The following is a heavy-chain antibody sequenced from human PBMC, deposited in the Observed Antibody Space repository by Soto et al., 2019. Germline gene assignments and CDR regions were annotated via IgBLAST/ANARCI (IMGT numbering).Heavy chain of an antibody. CDR3: AKDLGDSSADDGADY. CDR2: ISSDGSNE. CDR1: GFTFSTYA. Sequence: QVQLVESGGGVVQPGRSLRLSCAASGFTFSTYAMHWVRQAPGKGLEWVAVISSDGSNEYYADSVKGRFTISRDNSKNTLYVQMNSLRAEGTAVYYCAKDLGDSSADDGADYWGQGTLVTVSS. J-gene: IGHJ4*02. V-gene: IGHV3-30*18. D-gene: IGHD6-25*01.